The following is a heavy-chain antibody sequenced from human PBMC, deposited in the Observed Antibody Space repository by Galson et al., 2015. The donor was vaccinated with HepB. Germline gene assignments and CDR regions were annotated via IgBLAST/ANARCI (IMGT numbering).Heavy chain of an antibody. CDR1: GDSVSSNSAA. D-gene: IGHD2-2*02. CDR2: TYYRSKWYN. J-gene: IGHJ3*02. Sequence: CAISGDSVSSNSAAWNWIRQSPSRGLEWLGRTYYRSKWYNDYAVSVKSRITINPDTSKNQFSLQLNSVTPEDTAVYYCARDRWERYCRSTSCYTWQDAFDIWGQGTMVTVSS. CDR3: ARDRWERYCRSTSCYTWQDAFDI. V-gene: IGHV6-1*01.